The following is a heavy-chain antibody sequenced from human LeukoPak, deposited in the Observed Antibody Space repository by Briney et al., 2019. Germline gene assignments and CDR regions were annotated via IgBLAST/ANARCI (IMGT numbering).Heavy chain of an antibody. CDR3: ARGAYSGTGSYYDY. Sequence: ASVKVSCKASGYTFTSYNMHWVRQAPGQGLEWMGIINPSGDSTSYTEKFQGRVSVTKDTFTSTVYMELSSLRSEDTAVYYCARGAYSGTGSYYDYWGQGTLVTVSS. J-gene: IGHJ4*02. CDR2: INPSGDST. V-gene: IGHV1-46*01. D-gene: IGHD3-10*01. CDR1: GYTFTSYN.